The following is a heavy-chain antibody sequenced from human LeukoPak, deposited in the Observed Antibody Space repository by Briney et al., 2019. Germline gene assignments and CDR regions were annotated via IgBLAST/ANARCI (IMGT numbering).Heavy chain of an antibody. CDR2: IVPILGIP. J-gene: IGHJ3*02. Sequence: ASVKVSCKPSGGTFSNSGFSWVRQAPGQGLEWMGRIVPILGIPNYAQKFQGRVTITADKSTNTGYMELSSLRSDDTAMYYCARDFTDDAFDIWGQGTMVTVS. CDR3: ARDFTDDAFDI. CDR1: GGTFSNSG. V-gene: IGHV1-69*04. D-gene: IGHD3-16*01.